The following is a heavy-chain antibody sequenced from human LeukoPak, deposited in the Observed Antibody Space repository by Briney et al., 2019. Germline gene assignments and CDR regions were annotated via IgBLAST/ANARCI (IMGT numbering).Heavy chain of an antibody. CDR1: GYTFTGYY. CDR3: ARGRPLDSSSWYEMPDY. Sequence: ASVKVSCKASGYTFTGYYMHWVRQAPGEGLEWMGWINPNSGGTNYAQKFQGRVTMTRDTSISTAYMELSRLRSDDTAVYYCARGRPLDSSSWYEMPDYWGQGTLVTVSS. V-gene: IGHV1-2*02. J-gene: IGHJ4*02. CDR2: INPNSGGT. D-gene: IGHD6-13*01.